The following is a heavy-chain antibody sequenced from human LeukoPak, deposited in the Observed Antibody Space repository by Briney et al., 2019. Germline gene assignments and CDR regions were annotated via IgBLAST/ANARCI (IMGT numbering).Heavy chain of an antibody. CDR3: AREWEAWVPAATSRYYYYMDV. J-gene: IGHJ6*03. Sequence: PSQTLSLTCTVSGGSISSGSYYWSWIRQPAGKGLEWIGRIYTSGSTNYNPSLKSRVTISVDTSKNQFSLKLSSVTAADTAVYYCAREWEAWVPAATSRYYYYMDVWGKGTTVTVSS. CDR2: IYTSGST. D-gene: IGHD2-2*01. CDR1: GGSISSGSYY. V-gene: IGHV4-61*02.